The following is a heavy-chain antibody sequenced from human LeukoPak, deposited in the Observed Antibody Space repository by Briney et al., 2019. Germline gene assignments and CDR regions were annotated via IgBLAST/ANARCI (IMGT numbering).Heavy chain of an antibody. CDR3: AKEAGLFDV. Sequence: GGSLRLSCAASGLTFSSYGMHWVRQAPGKGLEWVAYIWSDGSKEYHADSVKGRFIISRDNSKKILYLQMNSLRAEDTAMYYCAKEAGLFDVWGQGAMVTVSS. J-gene: IGHJ3*01. V-gene: IGHV3-30*02. CDR2: IWSDGSKE. CDR1: GLTFSSYG.